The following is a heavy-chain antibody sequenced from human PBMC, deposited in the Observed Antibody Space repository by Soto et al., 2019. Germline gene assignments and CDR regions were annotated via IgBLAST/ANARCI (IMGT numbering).Heavy chain of an antibody. CDR1: GGTFSSYA. Sequence: SVKVSCKASGGTFSSYAISWVRQAPGQGLEWMGGIIPIFGTANYAQKFQGRVTITADESTSTAYMELSSLRSEDTAVYYCASRGDSSGWYLNYYYYYGMDVWGQGTTVTVS. V-gene: IGHV1-69*13. D-gene: IGHD6-19*01. CDR2: IIPIFGTA. J-gene: IGHJ6*02. CDR3: ASRGDSSGWYLNYYYYYGMDV.